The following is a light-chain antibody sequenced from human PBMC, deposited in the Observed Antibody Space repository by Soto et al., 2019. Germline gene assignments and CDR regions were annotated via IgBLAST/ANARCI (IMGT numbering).Light chain of an antibody. J-gene: IGKJ5*01. CDR2: GAS. Sequence: EIVMTQSPATLSVSPGERATLSCRASQSVSRNLLAWYQLRPGQAPRLLIYGASTRATDVPARFSGSGSGTEFTLTISSLQSEDFAVYYCQQDNDWPGTFGQGTRLEIK. CDR3: QQDNDWPGT. CDR1: QSVSRN. V-gene: IGKV3-15*01.